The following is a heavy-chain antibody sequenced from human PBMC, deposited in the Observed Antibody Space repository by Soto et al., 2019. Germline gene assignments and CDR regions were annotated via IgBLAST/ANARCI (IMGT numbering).Heavy chain of an antibody. Sequence: SETLSLTCTVSGGSISSYYWSWIRQPPGKGLEWIGYIYYSGSTNYNPSLKSRVIISVDTSKKQFSLKLSSVTAADTAVYYCARVFRRSWLRDYYYMDVWGKGTTVTVSS. J-gene: IGHJ6*03. CDR1: GGSISSYY. D-gene: IGHD5-12*01. V-gene: IGHV4-59*01. CDR3: ARVFRRSWLRDYYYMDV. CDR2: IYYSGST.